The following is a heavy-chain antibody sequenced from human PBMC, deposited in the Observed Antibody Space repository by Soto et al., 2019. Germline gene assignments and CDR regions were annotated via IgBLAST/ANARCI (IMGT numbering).Heavy chain of an antibody. CDR3: ARDIFYGGDSDY. CDR1: GFTFNSYW. J-gene: IGHJ4*02. V-gene: IGHV3-7*03. D-gene: IGHD2-21*02. CDR2: IKQDGSEI. Sequence: PGGSLRLSCSASGFTFNSYWMSWVRQAPGKGPEWVANIKQDGSEIYYGGSVKGRFTISRDNTINSVYLHMNTLIADDTAVYYCARDIFYGGDSDYWGQGTLVTVSS.